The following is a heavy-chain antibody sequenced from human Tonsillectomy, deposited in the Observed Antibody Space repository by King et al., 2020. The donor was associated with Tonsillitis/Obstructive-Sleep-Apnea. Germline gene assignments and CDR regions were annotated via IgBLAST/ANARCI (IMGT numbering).Heavy chain of an antibody. CDR3: ARVGYSNGWFHFDY. D-gene: IGHD6-19*01. V-gene: IGHV3-30*04. J-gene: IGHJ4*02. Sequence: VQLVESGGGAVQPGRSLRLSCAASGFAFSSYAMHWVRQALGKGLEWVAVILSAGSNKYYTDSVKGRFTISRDNSKNTLYLQMNSLRAEDTAVYYCARVGYSNGWFHFDYWGQGSLVTVSS. CDR1: GFAFSSYA. CDR2: ILSAGSNK.